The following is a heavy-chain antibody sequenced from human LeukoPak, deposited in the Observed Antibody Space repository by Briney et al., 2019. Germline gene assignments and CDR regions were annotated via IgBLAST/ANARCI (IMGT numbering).Heavy chain of an antibody. CDR1: GDSISSYY. Sequence: SETLSLTCTVSGDSISSYYWSWLRQPPGKGLEWIGYIYYSGSTNYNPSLKSRVTISVDTSKNQFSLKLSSVTAADTAVYYCARGNSSGTFDYWGQGTLVTVSS. V-gene: IGHV4-59*01. J-gene: IGHJ4*02. CDR3: ARGNSSGTFDY. CDR2: IYYSGST. D-gene: IGHD6-19*01.